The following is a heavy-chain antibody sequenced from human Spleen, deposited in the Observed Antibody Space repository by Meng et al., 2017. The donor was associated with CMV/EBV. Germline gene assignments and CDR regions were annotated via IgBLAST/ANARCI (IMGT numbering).Heavy chain of an antibody. J-gene: IGHJ6*02. CDR3: ARMGVYDFWSGYYDYYYGMDV. CDR2: INHSGST. V-gene: IGHV4-34*01. D-gene: IGHD3-3*01. Sequence: SETLSLTCAVYGGSFSGYYWSWIRQPPGKGLEWIGEINHSGSTNYNPSLKSRVTISVDTSKNQFSLKLSSVTAADTAVYYCARMGVYDFWSGYYDYYYGMDVWGQGTTVTVSS. CDR1: GGSFSGYY.